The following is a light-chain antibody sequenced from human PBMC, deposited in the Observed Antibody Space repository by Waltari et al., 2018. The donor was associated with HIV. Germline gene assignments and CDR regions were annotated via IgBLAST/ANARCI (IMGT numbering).Light chain of an antibody. V-gene: IGLV2-14*01. CDR1: SSDVGGYNY. J-gene: IGLJ1*01. CDR3: SSYTSSSTYV. CDR2: EVS. Sequence: QSALTQPASVSGSPGQSITISCTGTSSDVGGYNYVSWYQHNPGKAPKLMIYEVSKRPSGVSTRFSGSKSGNTASLTISGLQAEDEADYYCSSYTSSSTYVFATGTKVTVL.